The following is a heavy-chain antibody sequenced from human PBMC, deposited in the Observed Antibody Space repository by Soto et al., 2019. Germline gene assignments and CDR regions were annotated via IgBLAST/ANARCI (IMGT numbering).Heavy chain of an antibody. V-gene: IGHV2-5*01. CDR2: IYWNDDK. CDR3: AQQLWLRYYYYVLDV. CDR1: GFSLSTSGVG. Sequence: SGPTLVNPTQTLTLTCTFSGFSLSTSGVGVGWIRQPPGKALEWLALIYWNDDKRYSPSLKSRLTITKDTSKNQVVLTMTNMDPVDTATYYCAQQLWLRYYYYVLDVSGQGTSVIGSS. J-gene: IGHJ6*02. D-gene: IGHD5-18*01.